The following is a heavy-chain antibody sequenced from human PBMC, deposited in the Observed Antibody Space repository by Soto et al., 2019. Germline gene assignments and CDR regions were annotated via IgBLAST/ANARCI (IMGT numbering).Heavy chain of an antibody. D-gene: IGHD3-22*01. CDR2: ISGGGGIT. Sequence: EVQLLESGGGLVQPGGSLRLSCVASGFTFSSYPMSWVRQAPGKGLEWVSAISGGGGITYYGDSVKGRFTISRDNYKKQMFLQMNSLRAADTAVYFCANTHFDSRGGDYFESWGQGTLVTVSS. V-gene: IGHV3-23*01. J-gene: IGHJ4*02. CDR3: ANTHFDSRGGDYFES. CDR1: GFTFSSYP.